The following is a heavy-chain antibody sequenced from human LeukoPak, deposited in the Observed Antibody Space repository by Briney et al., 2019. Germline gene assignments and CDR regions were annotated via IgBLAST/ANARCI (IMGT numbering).Heavy chain of an antibody. V-gene: IGHV4-59*08. CDR3: ARHLGYCSTTSCYAEFDP. J-gene: IGHJ5*02. D-gene: IGHD2-2*03. Sequence: SETLSLTCTVSGGSISSYYWSWIRQPPGKGLEWIGYIYYSGNIKYNPSLTSRVTISVDTSKNQFSLKLTSVTAADTAVYYCARHLGYCSTTSCYAEFDPWGQGTLVTVSS. CDR1: GGSISSYY. CDR2: IYYSGNI.